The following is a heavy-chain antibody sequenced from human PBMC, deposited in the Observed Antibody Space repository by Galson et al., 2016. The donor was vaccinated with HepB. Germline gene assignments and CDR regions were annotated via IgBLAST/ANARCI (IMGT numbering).Heavy chain of an antibody. CDR1: GGSFSGYY. D-gene: IGHD5-12*01. CDR2: INPSGRT. Sequence: ETLSLTCAVYGGSFSGYYWSWIRQPPGKGLEWIGEINPSGRTNYNPSLKSRISMSIDTSKNQFSLKVNSMIAADTAVYYCARGYAPNKGLRSSSRRWFEYWGQGTLVTVSS. V-gene: IGHV4-34*01. J-gene: IGHJ4*02. CDR3: ARGYAPNKGLRSSSRRWFEY.